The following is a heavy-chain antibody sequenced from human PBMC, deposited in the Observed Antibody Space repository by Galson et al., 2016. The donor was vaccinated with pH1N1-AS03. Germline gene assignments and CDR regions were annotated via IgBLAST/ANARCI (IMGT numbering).Heavy chain of an antibody. J-gene: IGHJ4*02. D-gene: IGHD3-10*02. Sequence: SLRLSCAASGFTFRSYGMHWVRQTPGKGLQWVAVISYDESKKLYADSVRGRSTISRDNSKNTLYLQMNSLRPEDTDVYFCARSQSFYVDYFDNWGQGTLVTVSS. CDR3: ARSQSFYVDYFDN. V-gene: IGHV3-30*03. CDR1: GFTFRSYG. CDR2: ISYDESKK.